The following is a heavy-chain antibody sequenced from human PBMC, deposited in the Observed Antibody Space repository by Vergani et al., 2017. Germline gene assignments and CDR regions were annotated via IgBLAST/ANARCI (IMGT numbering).Heavy chain of an antibody. CDR1: GFTFDDYA. Sequence: EVQLVESGGGLVQPGRSLRLSCAASGFTFDDYAMHWVRQAPGKGLEWVSGISWNSGSIGYADSVKGRFTISRDNAKNSLYLQMNSLRAEDTALDYCTLGPAGIPAQLNHYFFHIDVWGKGTTVTVSS. D-gene: IGHD2-2*02. V-gene: IGHV3-9*01. CDR2: ISWNSGSI. CDR3: TLGPAGIPAQLNHYFFHIDV. J-gene: IGHJ6*03.